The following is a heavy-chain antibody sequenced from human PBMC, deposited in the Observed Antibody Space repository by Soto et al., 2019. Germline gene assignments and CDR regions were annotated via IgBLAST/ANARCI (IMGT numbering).Heavy chain of an antibody. CDR2: IYWDDDK. CDR1: GFSLSTSGVG. D-gene: IGHD5-12*01. J-gene: IGHJ5*02. Sequence: QITLKESGPTLVKPTQTLTLTCTFSGFSLSTSGVGVGWIHQPPGKALEWLALIYWDDDKRYSPSLKSRLTITKDTSKNQVVLTMTNMDPVDTATYYCAHSKVLWLQFVWFDPWGQGTLVTVSS. CDR3: AHSKVLWLQFVWFDP. V-gene: IGHV2-5*02.